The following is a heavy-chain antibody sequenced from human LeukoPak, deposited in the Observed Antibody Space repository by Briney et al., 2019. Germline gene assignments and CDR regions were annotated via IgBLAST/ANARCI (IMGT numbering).Heavy chain of an antibody. Sequence: SETLSLTCTVSGGSISSYYWSWVRQPAGKGLEWVGRIYTSGSTNYNPSRKSRVTMSVDTSKNQFSLQLSSVTAADTAVYYCARDHSYYDSSGHSDPWGQGTLVSVSS. V-gene: IGHV4-4*07. CDR1: GGSISSYY. CDR2: IYTSGST. CDR3: ARDHSYYDSSGHSDP. D-gene: IGHD3-22*01. J-gene: IGHJ5*02.